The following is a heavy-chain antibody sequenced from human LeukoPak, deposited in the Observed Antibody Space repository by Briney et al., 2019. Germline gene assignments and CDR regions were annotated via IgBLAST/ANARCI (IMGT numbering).Heavy chain of an antibody. J-gene: IGHJ4*02. CDR1: GYSISSDYY. V-gene: IGHV4-38-2*01. D-gene: IGHD4-17*01. CDR2: VDPSGST. CDR3: ATVGASHYGDWYFAY. Sequence: PSETLSLTCAVSGYSISSDYYWGWIRQPPGKGLEWIGNVDPSGSTYYDPSLKSRATISLDTSKKQFSLKLTPVTAADTAVYYCATVGASHYGDWYFAYWSQGTLVTVSS.